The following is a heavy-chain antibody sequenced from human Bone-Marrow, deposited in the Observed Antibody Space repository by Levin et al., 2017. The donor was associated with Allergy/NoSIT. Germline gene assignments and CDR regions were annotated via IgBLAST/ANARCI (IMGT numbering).Heavy chain of an antibody. J-gene: IGHJ4*02. Sequence: GESLKISCVVSGFTVSNHQMNWVRQAPGKGLEWVSVIYSGGSTYYADSVRGRVTVSRDNSKNTVYLQMNSLRAEDTALYYCARFDYNSGISYWGQGTLVTVSS. V-gene: IGHV3-53*01. CDR1: GFTVSNHQ. CDR2: IYSGGST. D-gene: IGHD3-10*01. CDR3: ARFDYNSGISY.